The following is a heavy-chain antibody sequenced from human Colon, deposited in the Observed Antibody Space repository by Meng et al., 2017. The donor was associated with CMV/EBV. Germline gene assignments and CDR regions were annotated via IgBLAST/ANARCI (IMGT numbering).Heavy chain of an antibody. CDR2: INPNSGGT. CDR3: AGGYCTTTSCYAVFDY. CDR1: GYTFTGYY. D-gene: IGHD2-2*01. Sequence: ASVKVSCKASGYTFTGYYMYWVRQAPGQGLEWMGWINPNSGGTKYEQKFQGRVTMTRDTSISAAYMELSRLSSDDPAVYYCAGGYCTTTSCYAVFDYWGQGTLVTVSS. V-gene: IGHV1-2*02. J-gene: IGHJ4*02.